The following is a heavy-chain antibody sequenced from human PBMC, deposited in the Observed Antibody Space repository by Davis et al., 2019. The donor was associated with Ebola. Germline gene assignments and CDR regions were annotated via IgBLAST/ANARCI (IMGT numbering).Heavy chain of an antibody. V-gene: IGHV1-69*02. CDR1: GGTFSSYT. CDR3: ARGNTIFGVVLYYYDMDV. CDR2: IIPILGIA. J-gene: IGHJ6*02. D-gene: IGHD3-3*01. Sequence: SVKVSCKASGGTFSSYTISWVRQAPGQGLEWMGRIIPILGIANYAQKFQGRVTITADKSTSTAYMELSSLRSEDTAVYYCARGNTIFGVVLYYYDMDVWGQGTTVTVSS.